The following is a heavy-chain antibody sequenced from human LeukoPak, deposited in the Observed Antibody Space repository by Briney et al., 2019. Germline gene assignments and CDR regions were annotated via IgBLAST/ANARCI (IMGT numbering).Heavy chain of an antibody. CDR2: IWYDGSNK. J-gene: IGHJ3*02. Sequence: VQPERSLRLSCAVSGFTFSNYDMHWVRQAPGKGLEWVAVIWYDGSNKYYADSVKGRFTISRDNAKNTLYLAMNSLRDEDTAVYYCASVVGGYYPPVEAFDIWGQGTMVTVSS. V-gene: IGHV3-33*03. D-gene: IGHD3-3*01. CDR3: ASVVGGYYPPVEAFDI. CDR1: GFTFSNYD.